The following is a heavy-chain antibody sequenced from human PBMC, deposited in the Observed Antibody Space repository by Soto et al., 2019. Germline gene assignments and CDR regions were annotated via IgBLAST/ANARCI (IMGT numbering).Heavy chain of an antibody. J-gene: IGHJ4*02. CDR1: GGSISSSNW. D-gene: IGHD3-16*01. V-gene: IGHV4-4*02. CDR2: IYHSGNT. Sequence: QVQLQESGPGLVKPSGTLSLTCAVSGGSISSSNWWSWVRQPPGKGLEWIGEIYHSGNTNYNPSLKSRVTMAVDKSRNQFSLKLSSVTAADTAVYYCARSWGEGRVDYWGQGTLVTVSS. CDR3: ARSWGEGRVDY.